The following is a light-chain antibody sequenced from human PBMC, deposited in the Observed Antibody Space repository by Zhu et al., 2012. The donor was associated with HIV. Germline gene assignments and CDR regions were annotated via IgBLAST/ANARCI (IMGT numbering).Light chain of an antibody. CDR1: QSVSIY. CDR2: DAS. Sequence: ATLSCRASQSVSIYLAWYQQKPGQAPRLRIYDASNRATGIPARFSGSGSGTDFTLTISSLEPEDFALYYCQQRSNWPLTFGGGTKVEIK. CDR3: QQRSNWPLT. V-gene: IGKV3-11*01. J-gene: IGKJ4*01.